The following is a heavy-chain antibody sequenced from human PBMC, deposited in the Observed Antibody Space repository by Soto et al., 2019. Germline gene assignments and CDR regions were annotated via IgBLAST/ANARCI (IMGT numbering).Heavy chain of an antibody. CDR3: ARAVASGSYPFDY. V-gene: IGHV1-69*02. CDR2: IVPFLGIA. J-gene: IGHJ4*02. D-gene: IGHD1-26*01. Sequence: QVQLVQSGAEVKKPGSSVKVSCKASGGTFSSYTISWVRQAPGQGLEWMGRIVPFLGIANYAQKFQGRVTITADKSTSTAYMELSSLRSEDTAVYYCARAVASGSYPFDYWGQGTLVTVSS. CDR1: GGTFSSYT.